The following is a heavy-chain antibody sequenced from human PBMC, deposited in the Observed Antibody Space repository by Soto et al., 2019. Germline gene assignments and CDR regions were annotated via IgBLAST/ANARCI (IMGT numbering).Heavy chain of an antibody. V-gene: IGHV3-23*01. CDR1: GFPFSSRA. CDR2: ISGSGTIT. J-gene: IGHJ4*02. Sequence: EVQLLESGGGLVQPGGSLRLSCAASGFPFSSRAMSWVRQAPGKGLEWVSAISGSGTITYYADSVKVRFTISRDTSKNTLYLQMNSLRADDTAVYYCAEWARYCSGADCRDWGQGTLVTVSS. D-gene: IGHD2-15*01. CDR3: AEWARYCSGADCRD.